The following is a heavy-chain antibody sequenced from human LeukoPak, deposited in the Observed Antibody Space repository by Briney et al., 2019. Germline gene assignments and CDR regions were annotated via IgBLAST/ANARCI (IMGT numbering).Heavy chain of an antibody. D-gene: IGHD3-9*01. Sequence: SGGSLRLSCAASGFTFSSYAMTWVRQAPGKGLEWLSAISGSGGSTYYADSVKGRFTISRDNSKNTLYLQMNSLRAEDTAVYYCAKDFIRYFDWLLYVGYFDYWGQGTLVTVSS. J-gene: IGHJ4*02. V-gene: IGHV3-23*01. CDR3: AKDFIRYFDWLLYVGYFDY. CDR1: GFTFSSYA. CDR2: ISGSGGST.